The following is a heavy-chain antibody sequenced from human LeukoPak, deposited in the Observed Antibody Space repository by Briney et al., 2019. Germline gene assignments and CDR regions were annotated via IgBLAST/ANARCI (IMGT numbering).Heavy chain of an antibody. J-gene: IGHJ5*02. CDR3: ARGSSGYYLISYNWFDP. CDR2: IKQDGSEK. V-gene: IGHV3-7*01. Sequence: PGGSLRPSCAASGFTFSDYYMSWIRQAPGKGLEWVANIKQDGSEKYYVDSVKGRFTISRDNAKNSLYLQMNSLRAEDTAVYYCARGSSGYYLISYNWFDPWGQGTLVTVSS. D-gene: IGHD3-22*01. CDR1: GFTFSDYY.